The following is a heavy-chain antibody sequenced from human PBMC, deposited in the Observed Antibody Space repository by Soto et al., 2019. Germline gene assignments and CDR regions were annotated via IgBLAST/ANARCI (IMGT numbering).Heavy chain of an antibody. CDR1: GYAFTMFY. CDR3: AIAMEAADTWEVRFWFDP. J-gene: IGHJ5*02. CDR2: RIADGGRT. D-gene: IGHD6-25*01. Sequence: VKLVQSGAEVREPGASVMLSCKTSGYAFTMFYMSWVRQAPGQGLEWMGTRIADGGRTTYAQNLQGRHSMTSDTTTGTIYMELSSLKSDYTAVYDCAIAMEAADTWEVRFWFDPLGQGALVTVSS. V-gene: IGHV1-46*04.